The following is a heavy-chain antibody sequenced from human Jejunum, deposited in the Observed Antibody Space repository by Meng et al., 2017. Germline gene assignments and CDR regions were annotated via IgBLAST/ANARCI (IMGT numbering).Heavy chain of an antibody. CDR1: GVSISTSNS. CDR3: TRDGETYYYETTGFDF. V-gene: IGHV4-4*02. Sequence: GPLRLSCGVSGVSISTSNSWSWVRQPPGKGLEWIGEIYHIGSTNYNTSLKSRVTIWVDNSKNQFSMSLPSVTAADTAVYYCTRDGETYYYETTGFDFWGQGALVTVSS. J-gene: IGHJ4*02. D-gene: IGHD3-22*01. CDR2: IYHIGST.